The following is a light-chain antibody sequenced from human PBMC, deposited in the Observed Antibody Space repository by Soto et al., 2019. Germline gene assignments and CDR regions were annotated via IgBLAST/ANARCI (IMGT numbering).Light chain of an antibody. J-gene: IGLJ7*01. CDR3: CSYAGSYTLL. CDR2: DVS. Sequence: QSALNQPRSVSGSPGQSVTISCTGTSSDVGGYNYVSWYQQHPGKAPKLMIYDVSKRPSGVPDRFSGSKSGNTASLTISGLQAEDEADYYCCSYAGSYTLLFGGGTQLTVL. CDR1: SSDVGGYNY. V-gene: IGLV2-11*01.